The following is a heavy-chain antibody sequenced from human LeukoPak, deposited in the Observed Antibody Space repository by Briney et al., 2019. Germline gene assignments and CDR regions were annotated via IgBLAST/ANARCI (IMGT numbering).Heavy chain of an antibody. CDR1: SGSMSSYC. Sequence: PSESRSLTCPVASGSMSSYCRSWIRQPAGKGLEWIGRIYTSGSTNYNPSLKTGVTRSVERSKKQFTLKRSSGTAADPAVYSGAGEPPYYYDSSGSEPSFDYRGQGTLVTVSS. V-gene: IGHV4-4*07. CDR3: AGEPPYYYDSSGSEPSFDY. CDR2: IYTSGST. D-gene: IGHD3-22*01. J-gene: IGHJ4*02.